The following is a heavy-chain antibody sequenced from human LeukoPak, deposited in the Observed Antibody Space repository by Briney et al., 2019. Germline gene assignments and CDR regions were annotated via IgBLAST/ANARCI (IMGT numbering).Heavy chain of an antibody. CDR1: GFTFSSHA. CDR3: ARKPYYGDYGDY. J-gene: IGHJ4*02. Sequence: GRSLRLSCAASGFTFSSHAMHWVRQAPGKGLEWVAVISSDGGNNYSADSVKGRFTISRDNSKNTLYLQMNSLRGEDTAVYYCARKPYYGDYGDYWGQGTLVTVSS. D-gene: IGHD4-17*01. CDR2: ISSDGGNN. V-gene: IGHV3-30*04.